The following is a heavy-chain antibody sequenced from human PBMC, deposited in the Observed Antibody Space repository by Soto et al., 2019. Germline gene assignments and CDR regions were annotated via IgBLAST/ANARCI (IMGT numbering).Heavy chain of an antibody. CDR3: ATDGSHNFDY. Sequence: QVQLVESGGGVVQPGRSLRLSCAASGFTFSHYAMHWVRQAPGKGLEWVALMSYDGSNEYYADSVKGRFTISRDNSKNPLYLQMTSLRAEDTAVYYCATDGSHNFDYWGQGTLVTVSS. J-gene: IGHJ4*02. D-gene: IGHD1-26*01. V-gene: IGHV3-30*03. CDR2: MSYDGSNE. CDR1: GFTFSHYA.